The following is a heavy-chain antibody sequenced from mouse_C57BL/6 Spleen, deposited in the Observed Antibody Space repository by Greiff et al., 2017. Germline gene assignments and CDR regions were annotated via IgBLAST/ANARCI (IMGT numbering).Heavy chain of an antibody. D-gene: IGHD1-1*01. V-gene: IGHV1-54*01. CDR2: INPGSGGT. CDR1: GYAFTNYL. J-gene: IGHJ4*01. Sequence: QVQLKQSGAELVRPGTSVKVSCKASGYAFTNYLIEWVKQRPGQGLEWIGVINPGSGGTNYNEKFKGKATLTADKSSSTAYMQLSSLTSEDSAVYFCASIYYGPHAMDYWGQGTSVTVSS. CDR3: ASIYYGPHAMDY.